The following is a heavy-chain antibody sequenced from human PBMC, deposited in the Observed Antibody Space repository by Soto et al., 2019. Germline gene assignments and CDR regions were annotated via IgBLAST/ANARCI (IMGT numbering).Heavy chain of an antibody. Sequence: QVQLQQWGAGLLKPSETLSLTCAVYGGSFSGYYWSWIRQPPGKGLEWIGEINHSGSTNYNPSLNRRVTISVATSKNQFSLKLSSVTAADTAVYYCARGSPTAVAGLDYWGQGTLVTVSS. CDR3: ARGSPTAVAGLDY. D-gene: IGHD6-19*01. J-gene: IGHJ4*02. CDR2: INHSGST. CDR1: GGSFSGYY. V-gene: IGHV4-34*01.